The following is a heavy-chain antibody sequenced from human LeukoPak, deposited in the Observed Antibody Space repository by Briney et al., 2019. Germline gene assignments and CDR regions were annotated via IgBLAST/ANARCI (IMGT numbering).Heavy chain of an antibody. CDR2: ISGYNGNT. J-gene: IGHJ3*02. CDR3: ARSPRDIVVAPTDDAFDI. CDR1: GYTFTAYG. V-gene: IGHV1-18*01. D-gene: IGHD2-21*01. Sequence: ASVKVSCKASGYTFTAYGINWVRQAPGQGLEWMGWISGYNGNTHYAQKLQGRVSMTTDTSASTDYMELRSLGSDDTAVYYCARSPRDIVVAPTDDAFDIWGQGTMVTVSS.